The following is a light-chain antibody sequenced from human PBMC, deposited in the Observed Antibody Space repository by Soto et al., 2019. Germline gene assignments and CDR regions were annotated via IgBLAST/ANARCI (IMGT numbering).Light chain of an antibody. CDR3: SSFAGTFFV. CDR2: EVN. Sequence: QSVLAQPPSASGSPGQSVTISCTGTSSDVGGYNYVSWYQQHPGKVPKVLISEVNKRPSGVPDRFSGSKSGNTASLTVPGLQADDEADYYCSSFAGTFFVFGTGTKVTVL. J-gene: IGLJ1*01. CDR1: SSDVGGYNY. V-gene: IGLV2-8*01.